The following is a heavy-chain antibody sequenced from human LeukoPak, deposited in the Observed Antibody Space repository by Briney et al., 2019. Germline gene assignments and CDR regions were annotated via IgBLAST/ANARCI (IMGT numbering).Heavy chain of an antibody. CDR2: ISSSSSYI. Sequence: GGSLRLSCAASGFTFSSYSMNWVRQAPGKGLEWVSSISSSSSYIYYADSVKGRFTISRDNAQNSLYPQMNSLRAEDTAVYYCARGAARRTVNFDYWGQGTLVTVSS. CDR1: GFTFSSYS. J-gene: IGHJ4*02. CDR3: ARGAARRTVNFDY. V-gene: IGHV3-21*01. D-gene: IGHD6-6*01.